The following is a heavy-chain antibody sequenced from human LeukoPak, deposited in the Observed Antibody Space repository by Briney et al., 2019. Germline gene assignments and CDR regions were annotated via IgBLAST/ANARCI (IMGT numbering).Heavy chain of an antibody. D-gene: IGHD6-13*01. Sequence: PGGSLRLSCAASGFTFSDYYMSWIRQAPGKGLEWVSYISSSSSYTNYADSVKGRFTISRDNAKNSLYLQMNSLRAEDTAVYYCARRRAEGGSNGHYNWFDPWGQGILVTVSS. CDR2: ISSSSSYT. V-gene: IGHV3-11*03. CDR3: ARRRAEGGSNGHYNWFDP. CDR1: GFTFSDYY. J-gene: IGHJ5*02.